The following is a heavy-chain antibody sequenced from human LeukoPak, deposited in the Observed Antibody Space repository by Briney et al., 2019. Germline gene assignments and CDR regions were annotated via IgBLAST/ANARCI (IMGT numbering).Heavy chain of an antibody. V-gene: IGHV4-38-2*02. D-gene: IGHD5-24*01. CDR3: ARDPRRWLQTNGAFDI. CDR1: GYSISSGYY. Sequence: PSETLSLTCTVSGYSISSGYYWGWIRQPPGKGLEWIGSIYHSGSTYYNPSLKSRVTISVDTSKNQFSLKLSSVTAADTAVYYCARDPRRWLQTNGAFDIWRQGTKVTVSS. J-gene: IGHJ3*02. CDR2: IYHSGST.